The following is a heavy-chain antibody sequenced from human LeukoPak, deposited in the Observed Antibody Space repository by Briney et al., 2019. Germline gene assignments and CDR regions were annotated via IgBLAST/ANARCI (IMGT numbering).Heavy chain of an antibody. D-gene: IGHD4-17*01. CDR3: AREETTVTCFDY. CDR1: GFTFSDYW. Sequence: GGSLRLSCAASGFTFSDYWMSWVRQAPGKGLQWVANIEPDGSEKYYVDSVKGRFTISRDNAKKSLYLQMNSLRAEDTAVYYCAREETTVTCFDYWGQGTLVTVSS. J-gene: IGHJ4*02. V-gene: IGHV3-7*01. CDR2: IEPDGSEK.